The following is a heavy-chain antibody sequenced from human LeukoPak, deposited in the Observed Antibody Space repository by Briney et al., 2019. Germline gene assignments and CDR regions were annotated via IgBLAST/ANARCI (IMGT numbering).Heavy chain of an antibody. J-gene: IGHJ4*02. CDR2: ISGFDTYI. CDR1: GFTLSSLS. D-gene: IGHD2-21*02. CDR3: ARDHLYCGGDCYRRWSFDY. V-gene: IGHV3-21*01. Sequence: GGSLRLFCAASGFTLSSLSMHWVRQAPGKGLEWVSSISGFDTYIYYADSVKGRFTISRDNAKNSLYLQMNSLRAEDTGFYYCARDHLYCGGDCYRRWSFDYWGQATLVTVSS.